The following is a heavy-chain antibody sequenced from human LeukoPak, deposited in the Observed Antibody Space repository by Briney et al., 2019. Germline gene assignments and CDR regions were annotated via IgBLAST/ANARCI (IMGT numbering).Heavy chain of an antibody. CDR2: INHSGST. V-gene: IGHV4-34*01. J-gene: IGHJ6*02. Sequence: PSETLSLTCAVYGGSFSGYYWSWIRQPPGKGLEWIGEINHSGSTNYNPSLKSRVTISVDTSKNQFSLKLSSVTAADTAVYYCARVIFAAYYYYGMDVWGQGTTVTVSS. D-gene: IGHD3-3*02. CDR3: ARVIFAAYYYYGMDV. CDR1: GGSFSGYY.